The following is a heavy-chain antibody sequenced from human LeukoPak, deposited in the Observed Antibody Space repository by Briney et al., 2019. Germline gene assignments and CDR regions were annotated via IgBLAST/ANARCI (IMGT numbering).Heavy chain of an antibody. CDR2: INAGNGNT. J-gene: IGHJ4*02. CDR3: ARDDCGDTCYPGGY. Sequence: GASVKVSCKASGYTFTNHVIHWVRQAPGQRPEWMGWINAGNGNTKYSHHFQGRVTITRDTSASTAYMEMSSLTSEDTALYYCARDDCGDTCYPGGYWGQGTLVTVSS. V-gene: IGHV1-3*01. D-gene: IGHD2-21*01. CDR1: GYTFTNHV.